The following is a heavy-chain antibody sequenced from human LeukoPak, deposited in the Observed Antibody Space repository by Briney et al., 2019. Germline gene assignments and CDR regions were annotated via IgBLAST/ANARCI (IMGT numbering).Heavy chain of an antibody. Sequence: PSETLSLTCTVSGGSVSSGSYYWSWIRQPPGKGLEWIGYIYYSGSTNYNPSLKSRVTISVDTSKNQFSLKLSSVTAADTAVYYCASTYGSGSLYYFDYWGQGTLVTVSS. CDR2: IYYSGST. CDR1: GGSVSSGSYY. D-gene: IGHD3-10*01. V-gene: IGHV4-61*01. CDR3: ASTYGSGSLYYFDY. J-gene: IGHJ4*02.